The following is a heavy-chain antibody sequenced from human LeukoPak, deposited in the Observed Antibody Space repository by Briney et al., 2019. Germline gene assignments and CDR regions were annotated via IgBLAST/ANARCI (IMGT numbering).Heavy chain of an antibody. D-gene: IGHD6-19*01. CDR2: INPNSGGT. Sequence: SVKVPCKASGYTFTRYYMHWVRQAPAQGREGMGWINPNSGGTNYAQKFQGSVTMTRDTSISTAYMELSRLRSDDTAVYYCARNGRRSSGWYLAVFWGQGTLVTVSS. CDR1: GYTFTRYY. J-gene: IGHJ4*02. CDR3: ARNGRRSSGWYLAVF. V-gene: IGHV1-2*02.